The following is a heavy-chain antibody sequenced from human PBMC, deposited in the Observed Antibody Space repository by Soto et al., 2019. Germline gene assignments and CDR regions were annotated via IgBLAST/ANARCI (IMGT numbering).Heavy chain of an antibody. J-gene: IGHJ6*02. Sequence: SETLSLTCTVSGGSISSGGYYWSWIRQHPGKGLEWIGYIYYSGSTYYNPSLKSRVTISVDTSKNQFSLKLSSVTAADTAVYYCARVVVVTALHYYGMDVWGQGTTVTVS. CDR3: ARVVVVTALHYYGMDV. V-gene: IGHV4-31*03. CDR1: GGSISSGGYY. D-gene: IGHD2-21*02. CDR2: IYYSGST.